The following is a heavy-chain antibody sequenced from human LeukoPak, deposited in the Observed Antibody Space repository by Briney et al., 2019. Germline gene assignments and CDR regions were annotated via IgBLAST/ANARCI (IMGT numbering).Heavy chain of an antibody. Sequence: GGSLRLSCAASGFTFSSYWMHWVRQAPGKGLVWVSRINSDGSSTSYADSVKGRFTISRDNAKNTLYLQMNSLRAEDTAVYYCAGESYNWNDGKGTNWFDPWGQGTLVTVSS. V-gene: IGHV3-74*01. D-gene: IGHD1-1*01. CDR3: AGESYNWNDGKGTNWFDP. CDR2: INSDGSST. CDR1: GFTFSSYW. J-gene: IGHJ5*02.